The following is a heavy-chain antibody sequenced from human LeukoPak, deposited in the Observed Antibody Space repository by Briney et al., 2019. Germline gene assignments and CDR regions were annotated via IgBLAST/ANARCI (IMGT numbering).Heavy chain of an antibody. J-gene: IGHJ4*02. CDR3: ARGGSQQLVPFDY. CDR1: GFTFSDYY. CDR2: ISSSSSYI. V-gene: IGHV3-11*06. Sequence: GGSLRLPCAASGFTFSDYYMSWIRQAPGKGLEWVSSISSSSSYIYYADSVKGRFTISRDNAKSSLYLQMNSLRAEDTAVYYCARGGSQQLVPFDYWGQGTLVTVSS. D-gene: IGHD6-13*01.